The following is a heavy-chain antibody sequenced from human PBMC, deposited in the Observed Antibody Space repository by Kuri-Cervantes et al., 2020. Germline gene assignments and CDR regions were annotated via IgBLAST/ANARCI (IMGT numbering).Heavy chain of an antibody. J-gene: IGHJ4*02. Sequence: SQTLSLTCAVYGGSFSGYYWSWIRQPPGKGLEWIGEINHSGSTNYNPSLKSRVTISVDTSKNQFSLKLSSVTAADTAVYYCARLHYGDYVFDYWGQGTLVTDSS. D-gene: IGHD4-17*01. CDR1: GGSFSGYY. CDR2: INHSGST. CDR3: ARLHYGDYVFDY. V-gene: IGHV4-34*01.